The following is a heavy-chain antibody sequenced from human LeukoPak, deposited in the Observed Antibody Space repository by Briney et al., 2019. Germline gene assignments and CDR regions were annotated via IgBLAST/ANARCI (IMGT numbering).Heavy chain of an antibody. J-gene: IGHJ4*02. CDR2: ISGSGGST. CDR3: AKHSVSYGSGSRDY. Sequence: PGGSLRLSCAASGFTFSSYAMSWVRQAPGKGLEWVSAISGSGGSTYYADSVKGRFTISRDNSKNTLYLQMNSLRAEDTAVYYCAKHSVSYGSGSRDYWGQGTLVTVSS. CDR1: GFTFSSYA. D-gene: IGHD3-10*01. V-gene: IGHV3-23*01.